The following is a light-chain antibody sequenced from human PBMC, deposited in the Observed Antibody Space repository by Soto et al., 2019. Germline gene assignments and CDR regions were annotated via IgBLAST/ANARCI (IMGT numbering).Light chain of an antibody. CDR3: ATWDDSLGGPV. J-gene: IGLJ2*01. Sequence: QPVLTQTPSVSGTPGQRVNISCSGSSSNIGRNYVYWYHQFPGTAPKLLIYRDNERPPGVPDRFSGSKSGTSASLAISGLRSGDEADYHCATWDDSLGGPVFGGGTKLTVL. CDR1: SSNIGRNY. CDR2: RDN. V-gene: IGLV1-47*01.